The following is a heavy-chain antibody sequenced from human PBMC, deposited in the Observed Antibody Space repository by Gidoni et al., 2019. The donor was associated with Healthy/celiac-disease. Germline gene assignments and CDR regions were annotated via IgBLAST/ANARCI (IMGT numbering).Heavy chain of an antibody. CDR3: ARDLTRGVIRYYYGMDV. CDR1: GFTFSDYY. Sequence: QVQLVESGGGLVKLGGSLRLSCAASGFTFSDYYMSWIRQAPGKGLEWVSYISSSGSTIYYADSVKGRFTISRDNAKNSLYLQMNSLRAEDTAVYYCARDLTRGVIRYYYGMDVWGQGTTVTVSS. V-gene: IGHV3-11*01. CDR2: ISSSGSTI. J-gene: IGHJ6*02. D-gene: IGHD3-10*01.